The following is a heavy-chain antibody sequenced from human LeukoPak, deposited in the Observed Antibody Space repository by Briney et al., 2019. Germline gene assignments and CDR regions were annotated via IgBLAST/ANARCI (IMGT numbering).Heavy chain of an antibody. J-gene: IGHJ6*02. V-gene: IGHV3-33*01. CDR1: GFTFSSYG. Sequence: GGPLRLSCAASGFTFSSYGMHWVRQAPGKGLEWVAVIWYDGSNKYYADSVKGRFTISRDNSKNTLYLQMNSLRAEDTAVYYCARAGPDQNYYYYGMDVWGQGTTVTVSS. CDR2: IWYDGSNK. D-gene: IGHD1-14*01. CDR3: ARAGPDQNYYYYGMDV.